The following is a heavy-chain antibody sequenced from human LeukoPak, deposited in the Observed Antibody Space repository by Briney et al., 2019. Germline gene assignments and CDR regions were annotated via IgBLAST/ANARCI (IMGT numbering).Heavy chain of an antibody. Sequence: AGGSLRLSCAASGFTFSSYGMHWVRQAPGKGLEWVAFIRYDGSNKYYADSVKGRFTISRDNSKNTLYLQMNSLRAEDTAVYYCAKHSGEGKDYFDYWGQGTLVTVSS. V-gene: IGHV3-30*02. D-gene: IGHD3-10*01. CDR3: AKHSGEGKDYFDY. CDR1: GFTFSSYG. CDR2: IRYDGSNK. J-gene: IGHJ4*02.